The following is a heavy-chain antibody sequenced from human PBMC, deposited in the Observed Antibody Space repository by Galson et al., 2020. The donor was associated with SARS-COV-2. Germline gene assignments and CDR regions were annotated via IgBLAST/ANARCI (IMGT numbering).Heavy chain of an antibody. CDR2: ISGSGGST. CDR1: GFTFSSYA. CDR3: AKDHISSSWYGRLYYYGMDV. Sequence: GESLKISCAASGFTFSSYAMSWVRQAPGKGLEWVSAISGSGGSTYYADSVKGRFTISRDNSKNTLYLQMNSLRAEDTAVYYCAKDHISSSWYGRLYYYGMDVWGQGTTVTVSS. D-gene: IGHD6-13*01. J-gene: IGHJ6*02. V-gene: IGHV3-23*01.